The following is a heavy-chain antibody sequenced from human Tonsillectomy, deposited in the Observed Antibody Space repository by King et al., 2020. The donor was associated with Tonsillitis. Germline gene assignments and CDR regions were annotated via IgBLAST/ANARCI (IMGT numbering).Heavy chain of an antibody. CDR3: ARTMFKSSSSSVRRYNYYGMDV. CDR2: MNPNSTNT. CDR1: GYAFNSFD. J-gene: IGHJ6*02. D-gene: IGHD6-6*01. V-gene: IGHV1-8*01. Sequence: VQLVESGAEVRKPGASVKVSCKASGYAFNSFDINWVRQAAGQGLEWMGWMNPNSTNTGYAQKFQGRVSLSRDTSIRTAYMELSSLRSEDTAVYYCARTMFKSSSSSVRRYNYYGMDVWGQGTTVTVSS.